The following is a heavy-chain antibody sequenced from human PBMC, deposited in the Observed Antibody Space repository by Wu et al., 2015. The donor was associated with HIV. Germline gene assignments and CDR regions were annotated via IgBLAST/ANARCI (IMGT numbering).Heavy chain of an antibody. D-gene: IGHD1-26*01. CDR3: ARAPPGSRDYKSAFDI. V-gene: IGHV1-69*01. Sequence: QVHLVQFGGEVKKPGSSVKVTCKASGDGFTSYAVSWVRQAPGQGLEWMGGINPLFGTTKFAQKFQGRLTITTDELRTTAYMELSSVRYEDTAVYYCARAPPGSRDYKSAFDIWGQGTMVTVSS. J-gene: IGHJ3*02. CDR2: INPLFGTT. CDR1: GDGFTSYA.